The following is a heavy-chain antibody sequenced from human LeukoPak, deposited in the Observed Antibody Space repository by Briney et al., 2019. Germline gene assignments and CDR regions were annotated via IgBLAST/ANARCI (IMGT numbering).Heavy chain of an antibody. CDR1: GGSISSSSYY. CDR3: ARVWYYYDSSGYLVGTHFDY. J-gene: IGHJ4*02. D-gene: IGHD3-22*01. V-gene: IGHV4-39*07. Sequence: PSETLSLTCTVSGGSISSSSYYWGWIRQPPGKGLEWIGSIYYSGSTYYNPSLKSRVTISVDTSKNQFSLKLSSVTAADTAVYYCARVWYYYDSSGYLVGTHFDYWGQGTLVTVSS. CDR2: IYYSGST.